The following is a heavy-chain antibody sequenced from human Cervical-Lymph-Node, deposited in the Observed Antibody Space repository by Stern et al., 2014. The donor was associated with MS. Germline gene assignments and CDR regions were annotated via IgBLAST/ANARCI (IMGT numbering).Heavy chain of an antibody. CDR3: ARGVTAVTNYVPNWCFDL. CDR1: GGSITNRDY. J-gene: IGHJ2*01. D-gene: IGHD4-11*01. Sequence: QVQLQESGPGLVKPSETLSLTCTVSGGSITNRDYWGWIRQSPGKGLEWIGSVYYSGITYYRPSLKSRATISIDTSRNNFFLSLNSVTATDTAVYFCARGVTAVTNYVPNWCFDLWGRGTLVTVSS. CDR2: VYYSGIT. V-gene: IGHV4-39*02.